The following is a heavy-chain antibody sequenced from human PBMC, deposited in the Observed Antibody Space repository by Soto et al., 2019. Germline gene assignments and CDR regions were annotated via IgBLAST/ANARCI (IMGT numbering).Heavy chain of an antibody. CDR2: INAGNGNT. V-gene: IGHV1-3*01. J-gene: IGHJ4*02. CDR1: GYTFTSYA. CDR3: ARDQNYYGSGYFDY. D-gene: IGHD3-10*01. Sequence: VKVSCKASGYTFTSYAMHWARQAPGQRLEWMGWINAGNGNTKYSQKFQGRVTITRDTSASTAYMELSSLRSEDTAVYYCARDQNYYGSGYFDYWGQGTLVTVSS.